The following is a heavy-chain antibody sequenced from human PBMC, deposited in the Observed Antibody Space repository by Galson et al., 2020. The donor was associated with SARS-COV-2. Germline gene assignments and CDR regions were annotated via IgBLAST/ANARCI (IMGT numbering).Heavy chain of an antibody. D-gene: IGHD3-10*01. Sequence: SETLSLTCTVSGGSISSSSYYWGWIRQPPGKGLEWIGSIYYSGSTYYNPSLKSRVTISVDTSKNQFSLKLSSVTAADTAVYYCARDRITMVQGVDAFDIWGQGTMVTVSS. J-gene: IGHJ3*02. V-gene: IGHV4-39*07. CDR1: GGSISSSSYY. CDR2: IYYSGST. CDR3: ARDRITMVQGVDAFDI.